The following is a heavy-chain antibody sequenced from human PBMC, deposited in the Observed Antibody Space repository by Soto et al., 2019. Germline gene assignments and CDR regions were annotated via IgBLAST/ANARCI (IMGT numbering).Heavy chain of an antibody. J-gene: IGHJ6*02. CDR3: ARSYSSGWYRDYYYYYGMDV. Sequence: GGSLRLSCAGSGFTFSSYGIHWVRQAPGKGLEWVALISYDGGNKYYADSVKGRFTISRDNSKNTLYLQMNSLRAEDTAVYYCARSYSSGWYRDYYYYYGMDVWGQGTTVTVSS. V-gene: IGHV3-30*03. CDR2: ISYDGGNK. CDR1: GFTFSSYG. D-gene: IGHD6-19*01.